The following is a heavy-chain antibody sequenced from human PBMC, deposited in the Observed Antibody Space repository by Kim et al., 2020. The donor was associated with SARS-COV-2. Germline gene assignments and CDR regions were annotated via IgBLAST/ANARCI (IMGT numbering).Heavy chain of an antibody. D-gene: IGHD5-12*01. CDR2: IYSGGSST. CDR3: AKGYSGYELEIDY. CDR1: GFTFSSYA. Sequence: GGSLRLSCAASGFTFSSYAMSWVRQAPGKGLEWVSVIYSGGSSTYYADSVKGRFTISRDNSKNTLYLQMNSLRAEDTAVYYCAKGYSGYELEIDYWGQGTLVTVSS. V-gene: IGHV3-23*03. J-gene: IGHJ4*02.